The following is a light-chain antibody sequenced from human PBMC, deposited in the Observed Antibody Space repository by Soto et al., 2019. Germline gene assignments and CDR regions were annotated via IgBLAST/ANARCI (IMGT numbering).Light chain of an antibody. J-gene: IGKJ1*01. V-gene: IGKV1-33*01. CDR1: QEISNY. CDR2: DAS. Sequence: DIQMIQSPSSLSASVGDRVTITCQASQEISNYLNWYQQKPGKAPKLLIYDASNLERGVPSRFSGRGSGTDFTFTISSLQPEDFSTYYCQHDDHLPRTFGRLNKGEIK. CDR3: QHDDHLPRT.